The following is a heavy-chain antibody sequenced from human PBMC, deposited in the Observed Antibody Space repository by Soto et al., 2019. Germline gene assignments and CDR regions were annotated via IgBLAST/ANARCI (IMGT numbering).Heavy chain of an antibody. V-gene: IGHV1-46*01. CDR2: INPHGGST. Sequence: PSVKVSCKAPGDTFTSYYLNWVRQAPGQGLEWMGLINPHGGSTKYAQKFQGRITMTRDTSRSTVYMELSSMRSDDTAIYYCARSSGGNFGIIIEGSNWFDPWGQGTLVTVSS. J-gene: IGHJ5*02. D-gene: IGHD3-3*01. CDR1: GDTFTSYY. CDR3: ARSSGGNFGIIIEGSNWFDP.